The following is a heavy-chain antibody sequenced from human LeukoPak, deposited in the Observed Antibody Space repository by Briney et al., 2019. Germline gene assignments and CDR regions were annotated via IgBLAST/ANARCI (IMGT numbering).Heavy chain of an antibody. J-gene: IGHJ4*02. Sequence: GGSLRLSCAASGFTFSSYAVHWVRQAPGKGLEWVAVISYDGSNKYYADSVKGRFTISRDNSKNTLYLQMNSLRAEDTAVYYCAKSRVRLLWFGELDPGFDYWGQGTLVTVSS. V-gene: IGHV3-30-3*02. D-gene: IGHD3-10*01. CDR1: GFTFSSYA. CDR3: AKSRVRLLWFGELDPGFDY. CDR2: ISYDGSNK.